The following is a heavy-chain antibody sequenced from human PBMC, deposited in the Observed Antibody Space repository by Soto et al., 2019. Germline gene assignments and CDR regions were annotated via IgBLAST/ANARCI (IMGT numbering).Heavy chain of an antibody. V-gene: IGHV3-21*01. CDR3: AREDSIIIPAVSDF. J-gene: IGHJ4*02. CDR1: VFTFNNYG. Sequence: GGSLRLSCVVSVFTFNNYGINWVRQAPGKGLEWVSTVSKSDYTYYSDSVKGRFTISRDNAKNSVSLQMNTLRAEDTAVYYCAREDSIIIPAVSDFWGQGTLVTVSS. D-gene: IGHD2-2*01. CDR2: VSKSDYT.